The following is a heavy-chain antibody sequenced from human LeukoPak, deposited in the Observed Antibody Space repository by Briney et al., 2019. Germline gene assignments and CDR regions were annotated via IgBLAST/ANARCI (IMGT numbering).Heavy chain of an antibody. CDR1: GYTLTELS. CDR3: ATCSSGYYDETTPEDAFDI. D-gene: IGHD3-22*01. Sequence: ASVKVSCKVSGYTLTELSMHWVRQAPGKGLEWMGGFDPEDGETIYAQKFQGRVTMTEDTSTDTAYMELSSLRSEDTAVYYCATCSSGYYDETTPEDAFDIWGQGTMVTVSS. CDR2: FDPEDGET. V-gene: IGHV1-24*01. J-gene: IGHJ3*02.